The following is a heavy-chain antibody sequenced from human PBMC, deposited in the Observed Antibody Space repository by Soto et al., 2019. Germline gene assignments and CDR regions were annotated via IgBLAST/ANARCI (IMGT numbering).Heavy chain of an antibody. CDR1: GFTVSSNA. D-gene: IGHD6-13*01. J-gene: IGHJ4*02. Sequence: EVQLVESGGGLVQPGGSLRLFCAASGFTVSSNAMSWVRQAPGKGLEWVSVIHSGGSTYYADSVKGRFTISRDNSKNTLFFQMNGLRAEDTALYYCARGVAPGTSAPDYWGQGTLVIVSS. V-gene: IGHV3-66*01. CDR3: ARGVAPGTSAPDY. CDR2: IHSGGST.